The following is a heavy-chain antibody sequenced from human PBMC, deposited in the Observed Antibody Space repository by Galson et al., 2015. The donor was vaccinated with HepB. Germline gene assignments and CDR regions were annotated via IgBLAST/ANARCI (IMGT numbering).Heavy chain of an antibody. Sequence: SLRLSCAASGFTFSSYAMHWVRQAPGKGLEWVAVISYDGSNKYYADSVKGRFTISRDNSKNTLYLQMNSLRAEDTAVYYCARVVPAAIAYLYYYGMDVWGQGTTVTVSS. CDR2: ISYDGSNK. D-gene: IGHD2-2*02. J-gene: IGHJ6*02. V-gene: IGHV3-30-3*01. CDR3: ARVVPAAIAYLYYYGMDV. CDR1: GFTFSSYA.